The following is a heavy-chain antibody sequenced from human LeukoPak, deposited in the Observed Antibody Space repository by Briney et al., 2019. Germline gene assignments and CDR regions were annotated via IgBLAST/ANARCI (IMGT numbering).Heavy chain of an antibody. V-gene: IGHV1-46*01. Sequence: ASVKVSCKASGYTFTSYYMHWVRQAPGQGLEWMGIINPSGGSTSYAQKFQGRVTMTRDTSTSTVYMELSSLRSEDTAVYYCAREGGMITFGGVIVILKTLDYWGQGTLVTVSS. D-gene: IGHD3-16*02. CDR2: INPSGGST. J-gene: IGHJ4*02. CDR3: AREGGMITFGGVIVILKTLDY. CDR1: GYTFTSYY.